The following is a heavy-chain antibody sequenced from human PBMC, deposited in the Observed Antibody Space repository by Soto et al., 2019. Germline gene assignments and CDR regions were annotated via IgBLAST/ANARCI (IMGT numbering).Heavy chain of an antibody. CDR1: GYSFTSYW. CDR3: ARHGGYYDSSGYYAY. D-gene: IGHD3-22*01. Sequence: PVGSLKISCNGSGYSFTSYWISWVRQMPGKGLEWMGRIDPSDSYTNYSPSFQGHVTISADKSISTAYLQWSSLKASDTAMYYCARHGGYYDSSGYYAYWGQGTLVTVSS. J-gene: IGHJ4*02. V-gene: IGHV5-10-1*01. CDR2: IDPSDSYT.